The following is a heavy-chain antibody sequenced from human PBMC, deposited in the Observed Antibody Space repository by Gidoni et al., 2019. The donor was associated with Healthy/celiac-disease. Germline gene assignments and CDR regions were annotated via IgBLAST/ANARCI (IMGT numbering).Heavy chain of an antibody. Sequence: EVQLVESGGGLVQPGRSLRLSCAASGFTFDDYAMHWVRQAPGKGLEWVSGISWNSGSIGYADSVKGRFTISRDNAKNSLYLQMNSLRAEDTALYYCAKDQFGSEGTLAAFDIWGQGTMVTVS. V-gene: IGHV3-9*01. J-gene: IGHJ3*02. D-gene: IGHD1-26*01. CDR3: AKDQFGSEGTLAAFDI. CDR1: GFTFDDYA. CDR2: ISWNSGSI.